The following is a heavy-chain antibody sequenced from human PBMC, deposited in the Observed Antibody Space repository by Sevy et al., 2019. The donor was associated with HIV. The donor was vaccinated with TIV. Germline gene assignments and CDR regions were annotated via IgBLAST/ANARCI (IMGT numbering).Heavy chain of an antibody. CDR1: GFTFSSYA. V-gene: IGHV3-23*01. D-gene: IGHD3-22*01. CDR3: AKDDIARGVSSGYYYYYGMDV. CDR2: ISGSGGST. Sequence: GGSLRLSCAASGFTFSSYAMSWVRQAPGKGLEWVSAISGSGGSTYYADSVKGRFTISRDNSKNTLYLQMNSLRAEDTAVYYCAKDDIARGVSSGYYYYYGMDVWGKGTTVTVSS. J-gene: IGHJ6*04.